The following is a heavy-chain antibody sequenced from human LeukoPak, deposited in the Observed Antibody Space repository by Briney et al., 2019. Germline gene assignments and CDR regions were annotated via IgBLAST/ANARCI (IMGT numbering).Heavy chain of an antibody. CDR1: GYSISSGYY. V-gene: IGHV4-38-2*02. D-gene: IGHD3-22*01. Sequence: SETLSLTCTVSGYSISSGYYWGWIRQPPGKGLEWIGSIYHSGSTYYNPSLKSRVTISVDTSKNQFSLKLSSVTAADTAVYYCAREATWGYYDSSGYYLDYWGQGTLVTVSS. J-gene: IGHJ4*02. CDR2: IYHSGST. CDR3: AREATWGYYDSSGYYLDY.